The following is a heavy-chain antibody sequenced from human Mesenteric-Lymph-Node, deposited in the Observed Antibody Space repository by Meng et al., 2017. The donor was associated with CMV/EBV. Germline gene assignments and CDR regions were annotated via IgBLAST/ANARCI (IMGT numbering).Heavy chain of an antibody. CDR3: ARDYAGYSSGWPGRDY. CDR2: INPNSGGT. V-gene: IGHV1-2*02. D-gene: IGHD6-19*01. Sequence: ASVKVSCKASGYTFTGYYMHWVRQAPGQGLEWMGWINPNSGGTNYAQKFQGRVTMTRDTSISTAYMELGRLRSDDTAVYYCARDYAGYSSGWPGRDYWGQGTLVTVSS. CDR1: GYTFTGYY. J-gene: IGHJ4*02.